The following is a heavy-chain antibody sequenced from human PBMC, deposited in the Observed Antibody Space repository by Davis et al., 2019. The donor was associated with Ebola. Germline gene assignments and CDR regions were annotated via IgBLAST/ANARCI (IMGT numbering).Heavy chain of an antibody. CDR1: GFTFSSYG. J-gene: IGHJ5*02. V-gene: IGHV3-30*03. Sequence: PGGSLRLSCAASGFTFSSYGMHWVRQAPGKGLEWVAVISYDGSNKYYADSVKGRFTISRDNSKNTLYLQMNSLRAEDTAVYYCARDRVYYYDSSGYYYKYNWFDPWGQGTLVTVSS. CDR2: ISYDGSNK. CDR3: ARDRVYYYDSSGYYYKYNWFDP. D-gene: IGHD3-22*01.